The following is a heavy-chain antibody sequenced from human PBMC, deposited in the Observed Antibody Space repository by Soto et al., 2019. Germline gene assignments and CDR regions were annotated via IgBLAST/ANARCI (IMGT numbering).Heavy chain of an antibody. V-gene: IGHV3-48*01. Sequence: GGALRLSCAASGFTFSSYSMNWVRQAPGKGLEWVSYISSSSSTIYYADSVKGRFTISRDNAKNSLYLQMNSLRAEDTAVYYCARDGYDYIWGSYRYTGIDYWGQGTLVTVSS. CDR3: ARDGYDYIWGSYRYTGIDY. CDR2: ISSSSSTI. J-gene: IGHJ4*02. D-gene: IGHD3-16*02. CDR1: GFTFSSYS.